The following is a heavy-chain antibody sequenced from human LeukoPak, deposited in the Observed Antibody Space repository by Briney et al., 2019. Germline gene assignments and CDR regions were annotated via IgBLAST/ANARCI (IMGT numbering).Heavy chain of an antibody. D-gene: IGHD5-12*01. V-gene: IGHV4-59*01. CDR3: AGDKSGYAGFGY. CDR2: IFYSGSI. CDR1: GASISSYY. J-gene: IGHJ4*02. Sequence: SETLSLTCTVSGASISSYYWSWIRQPPGRGLEWIGYIFYSGSINYNPSLKSRLTISVDTSKNQFSLHLNSVTAADTAVYYCAGDKSGYAGFGYWGQGTLVTVSS.